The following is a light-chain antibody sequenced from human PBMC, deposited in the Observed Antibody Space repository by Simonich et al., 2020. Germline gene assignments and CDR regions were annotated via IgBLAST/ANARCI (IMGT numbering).Light chain of an antibody. CDR3: MQGIHLPWT. V-gene: IGKV2-29*03. CDR1: QSLLHSDGKTY. CDR2: EVS. J-gene: IGKJ1*01. Sequence: DIVMTQTPLSLSVTPGQPASISCKSSQSLLHSDGKTYLYWYLQKPGQSPQLLIYEVSNRVSGVPDRFSGSGSGTDFTLKISRVEAEDVGVYYCMQGIHLPWTFGQGTKVEIK.